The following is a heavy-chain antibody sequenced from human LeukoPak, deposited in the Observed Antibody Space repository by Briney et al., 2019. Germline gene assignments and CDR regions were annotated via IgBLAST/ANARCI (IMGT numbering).Heavy chain of an antibody. V-gene: IGHV3-30*18. CDR2: ISYDGSNK. J-gene: IGHJ3*02. CDR3: AKDRQQLVRGAFDI. D-gene: IGHD6-13*01. Sequence: GGSLRLSCAASGLTFSSYGMHWVRQAPGKGLEWVAVISYDGSNKYYADSVKGRFTISRDNSKNTLYLQMNSLRAEDTAVYYCAKDRQQLVRGAFDIWGQGTMVTVSS. CDR1: GLTFSSYG.